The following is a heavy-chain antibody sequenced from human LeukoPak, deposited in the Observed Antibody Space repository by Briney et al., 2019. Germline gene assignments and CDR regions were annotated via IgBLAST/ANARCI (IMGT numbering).Heavy chain of an antibody. V-gene: IGHV3-23*01. D-gene: IGHD2-15*01. CDR1: GFTFSSYA. CDR2: ISGSGGST. Sequence: LTGGSLRLSCAASGFTFSSYAMSWVRQAPGKGLEWVSAISGSGGSTYYADSVKGRFTISRDNSKNTLYLQMNSLRAEDTAVYYCAKDPPVLDSGCSGGSCYSSGWGQGTLVTVSS. J-gene: IGHJ4*02. CDR3: AKDPPVLDSGCSGGSCYSSG.